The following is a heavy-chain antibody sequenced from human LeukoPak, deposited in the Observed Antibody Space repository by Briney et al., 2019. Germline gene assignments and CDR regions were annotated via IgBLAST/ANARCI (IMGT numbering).Heavy chain of an antibody. CDR3: AKDLDSYGLPPFFDY. V-gene: IGHV3-23*01. CDR2: ISGSGGST. Sequence: GGSLRLSCAASGFTFSSYAMSWVRQAPGKGLEWVSAISGSGGSTYYADSVKGRYTISRDNSKNTLYLQMNSLRAEDTAVYYCAKDLDSYGLPPFFDYWGQGTLVTVSS. D-gene: IGHD5-18*01. J-gene: IGHJ4*02. CDR1: GFTFSSYA.